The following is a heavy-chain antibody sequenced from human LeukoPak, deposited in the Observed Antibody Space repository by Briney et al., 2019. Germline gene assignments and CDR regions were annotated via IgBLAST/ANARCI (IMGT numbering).Heavy chain of an antibody. CDR3: ARGAEAETSPLDF. D-gene: IGHD6-13*01. V-gene: IGHV1-2*02. Sequence: ASVKVSCKASGYIFSDYYMHWVRQAPGQGLEWLGWINPKSGAADYAQQFRGRVTMTRDTSINTDYMEMKRVTSDDAAVYYCARGAEAETSPLDFWGQGTLVIVS. J-gene: IGHJ4*02. CDR2: INPKSGAA. CDR1: GYIFSDYY.